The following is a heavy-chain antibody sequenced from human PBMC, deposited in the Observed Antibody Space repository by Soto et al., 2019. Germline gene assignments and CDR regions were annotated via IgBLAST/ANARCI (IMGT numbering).Heavy chain of an antibody. Sequence: SETLSLTCAVYGGSFSGYYWNWIRQPPGKGLEWIGEIDHSGYTNYNPSLKSRVIISLDTSKNQVSLQLTSVTAADTAVYSCARDMHAGFTHYFDPWGLGTLVTVSS. D-gene: IGHD2-2*01. J-gene: IGHJ5*02. V-gene: IGHV4-34*01. CDR1: GGSFSGYY. CDR3: ARDMHAGFTHYFDP. CDR2: IDHSGYT.